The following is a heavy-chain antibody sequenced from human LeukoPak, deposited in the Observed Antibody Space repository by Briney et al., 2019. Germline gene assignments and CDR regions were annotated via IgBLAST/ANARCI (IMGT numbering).Heavy chain of an antibody. Sequence: GGSLRLSCAASGVTFSIYAMSWVRQAPGKGLEWVSTISGSGESTFYAGSVKGRFTISRDNSKNTLYLQMNTLRAEDTAVYYCAKDHTTGGYCDYWGQGTLVTVSS. CDR2: ISGSGEST. V-gene: IGHV3-23*01. J-gene: IGHJ4*02. CDR1: GVTFSIYA. D-gene: IGHD2-8*02. CDR3: AKDHTTGGYCDY.